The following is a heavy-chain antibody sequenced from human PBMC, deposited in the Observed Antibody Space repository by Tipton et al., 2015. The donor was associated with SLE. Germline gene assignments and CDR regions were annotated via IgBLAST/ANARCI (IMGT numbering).Heavy chain of an antibody. CDR1: GFTFSGSA. CDR3: ARAGGGQPDYFDY. J-gene: IGHJ4*02. CDR2: IRSKAKSYAT. V-gene: IGHV3-73*01. D-gene: IGHD3-10*01. Sequence: SLRLSCAASGFTFSGSAMHWVRQASGKGLEWVGRIRSKAKSYATAYAASVKGRFTISRDDSKNTAYLQMNSLRAEDTAVYYCARAGGGQPDYFDYWGQGTLVTVSS.